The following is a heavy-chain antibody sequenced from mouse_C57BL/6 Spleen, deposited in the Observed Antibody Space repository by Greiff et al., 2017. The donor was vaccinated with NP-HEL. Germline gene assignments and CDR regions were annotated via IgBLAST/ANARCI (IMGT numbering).Heavy chain of an antibody. V-gene: IGHV8-8*01. CDR2: IWWDDDQ. J-gene: IGHJ2*01. Sequence: QVTLKESGPGILQPSQTLSLTCSFSGFSLRTFGLGVGCIRQPSGKGLEWLAHIWWDDDQYFNPALKSRLTISKDTSKNQVFLKIANVDTADTATYYCARIRDYGSSYGYWGQGTTLTVSS. CDR3: ARIRDYGSSYGY. CDR1: GFSLRTFGLG. D-gene: IGHD1-1*01.